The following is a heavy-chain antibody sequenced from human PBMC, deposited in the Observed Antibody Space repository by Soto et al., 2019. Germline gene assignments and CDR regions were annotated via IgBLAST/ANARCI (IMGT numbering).Heavy chain of an antibody. J-gene: IGHJ5*02. Sequence: PSETLSLTCSVSCGSVSSGSTYWTWTRQPPGKGLEWIGYIYFSGSANYTPSLKSRVTMSVDTSKDQFSLKLTSVTPADTAVYYCARARPYCSGDSFWPSGVDPWGQGTLVTVS. V-gene: IGHV4-61*01. CDR3: ARARPYCSGDSFWPSGVDP. CDR2: IYFSGSA. CDR1: CGSVSSGSTY. D-gene: IGHD2-15*01.